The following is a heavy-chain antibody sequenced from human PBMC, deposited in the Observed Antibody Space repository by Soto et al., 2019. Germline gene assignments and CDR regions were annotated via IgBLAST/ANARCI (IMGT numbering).Heavy chain of an antibody. CDR3: ARAGVRGVGRNWFDP. CDR2: INHSGST. V-gene: IGHV4-34*01. Sequence: SETLSLTCAVYGGSFSGYYWSWIRQPPGKGLEWIGEINHSGSTNYNPSLKSRVTISVDTSKNQFSLKLSSVTAADTAVYYCARAGVRGVGRNWFDPWGQGTLVTVSS. CDR1: GGSFSGYY. J-gene: IGHJ5*02. D-gene: IGHD3-10*01.